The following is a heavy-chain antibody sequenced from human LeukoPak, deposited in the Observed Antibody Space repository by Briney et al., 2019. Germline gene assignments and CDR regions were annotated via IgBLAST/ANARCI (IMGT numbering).Heavy chain of an antibody. CDR2: ISRSSSYI. CDR1: GFTFSTYN. J-gene: IGHJ4*02. Sequence: GGSLRLSCAASGFTFSTYNMNWVRQAPGKGLEWVSSISRSSSYIYYADSVKGRFTISRDNAKNSLYLQMDSLRAEDTAVYYCARAGYGDYGVDYWGQGTLVTVSS. V-gene: IGHV3-21*01. D-gene: IGHD4-17*01. CDR3: ARAGYGDYGVDY.